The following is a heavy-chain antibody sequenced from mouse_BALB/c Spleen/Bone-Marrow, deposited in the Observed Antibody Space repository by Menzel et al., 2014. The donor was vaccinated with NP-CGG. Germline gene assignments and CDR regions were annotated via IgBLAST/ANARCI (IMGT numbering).Heavy chain of an antibody. D-gene: IGHD2-4*01. CDR1: GFTFSSYG. V-gene: IGHV5-6-3*01. CDR3: ARDYDYDH. CDR2: INSNGGST. J-gene: IGHJ2*01. Sequence: VQMKESGGGLVQPGGSLKLSCAASGFTFSSYGMSWVRQTPDKRLELVATINSNGGSTYYPDSVKGRFTISRDNAKNTLYLQMSSLKSEDTAMYYCARDYDYDHRRQCTTLPVSS.